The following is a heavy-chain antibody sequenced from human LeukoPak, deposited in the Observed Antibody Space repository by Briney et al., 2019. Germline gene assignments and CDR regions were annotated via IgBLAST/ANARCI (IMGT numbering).Heavy chain of an antibody. CDR2: INPNSGGT. J-gene: IGHJ5*02. V-gene: IGHV1-2*02. Sequence: ASVKVSCKASGYTFTGYYMHWVRQAPGQGLEWMGWINPNSGGTNYAQKFQDRVTMTRDTSISTAYMELSRLRSDDTAVYYCARAAGDYGDYVYPFDPWGQGTLVTVSS. CDR3: ARAAGDYGDYVYPFDP. D-gene: IGHD4-17*01. CDR1: GYTFTGYY.